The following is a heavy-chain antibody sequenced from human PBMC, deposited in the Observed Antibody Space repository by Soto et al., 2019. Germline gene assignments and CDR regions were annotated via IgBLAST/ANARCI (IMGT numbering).Heavy chain of an antibody. CDR2: IYYSGST. V-gene: IGHV4-39*01. J-gene: IGHJ4*02. CDR1: GGSISSSSYY. D-gene: IGHD3-3*01. CDR3: ASRPQYYDFWSGLDY. Sequence: SETLSLTCTVSGGSISSSSYYWGWIRQPPGKGLEWIGSIYYSGSTYYNPSLKSRVTISVDTSKNQFSLKLSSVTAADTAVYYCASRPQYYDFWSGLDYWGQGTLVTVSS.